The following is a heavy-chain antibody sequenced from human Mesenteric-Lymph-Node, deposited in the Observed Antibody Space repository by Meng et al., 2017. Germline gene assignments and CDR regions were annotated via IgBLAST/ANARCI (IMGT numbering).Heavy chain of an antibody. CDR3: ARYGSSSWSYGY. J-gene: IGHJ4*02. Sequence: ASVKVSCKASGYTFTSYDINWVRQATGQGLEWMGWMNPNSGNTGYAQKFQGRVTMTRNTSISTAYMELSSLRSEDTAVYYCARYGSSSWSYGYWGQGTLVTVSS. D-gene: IGHD6-13*01. V-gene: IGHV1-8*01. CDR2: MNPNSGNT. CDR1: GYTFTSYD.